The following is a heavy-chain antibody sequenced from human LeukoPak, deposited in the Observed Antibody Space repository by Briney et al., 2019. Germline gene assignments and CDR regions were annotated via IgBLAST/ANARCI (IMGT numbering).Heavy chain of an antibody. CDR3: ARDRGSSGYYGAFDI. CDR1: GGSISSSSYY. J-gene: IGHJ3*02. D-gene: IGHD3-22*01. V-gene: IGHV4-39*07. Sequence: SETLSLTCTVSGGSISSSSYYWGWIRQPPGKGLEWIGSIYYSGSTYYNPSLKSRVTISVDTSKNQFSLKLSSVTAADTAVYYCARDRGSSGYYGAFDIWGQGTMVTVSS. CDR2: IYYSGST.